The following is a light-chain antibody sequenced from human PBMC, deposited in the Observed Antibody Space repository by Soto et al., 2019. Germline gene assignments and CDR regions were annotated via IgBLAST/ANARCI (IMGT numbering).Light chain of an antibody. V-gene: IGLV2-14*01. Sequence: QSALTHPASVSGYPGQSITISCTGTSSDVGDYKYVSWYQQHPGKAAKVMIYEVSNRPSWVSDRFSGSKSGNTASLTISGLQAEDEADYYCTSFASRDTLGFGSGTKLTVL. CDR2: EVS. J-gene: IGLJ1*01. CDR1: SSDVGDYKY. CDR3: TSFASRDTLG.